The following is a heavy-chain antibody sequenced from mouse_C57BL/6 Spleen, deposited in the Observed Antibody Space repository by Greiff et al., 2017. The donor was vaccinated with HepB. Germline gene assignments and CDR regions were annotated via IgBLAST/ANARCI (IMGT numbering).Heavy chain of an antibody. D-gene: IGHD1-1*01. J-gene: IGHJ4*01. Sequence: EVQRVESGGGLVKPGGSLKLSCAASGFTFSDYGMHWVRQAPEKGLEWVAYISSGSSTIYYADTVKGRFTISRDNAKNTLFLQMTSLRSEDTAMYYCARQIYYYGSSSYYYAMDYWGQGTSVTVSS. CDR3: ARQIYYYGSSSYYYAMDY. CDR1: GFTFSDYG. CDR2: ISSGSSTI. V-gene: IGHV5-17*01.